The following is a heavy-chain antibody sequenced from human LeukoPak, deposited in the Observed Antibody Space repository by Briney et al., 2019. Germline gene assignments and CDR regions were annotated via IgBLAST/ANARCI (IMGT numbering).Heavy chain of an antibody. CDR1: GYTFTSYG. CDR2: IIPIFGTA. D-gene: IGHD3-22*01. CDR3: ARVTDSSGYLYYFDY. J-gene: IGHJ4*02. V-gene: IGHV1-69*06. Sequence: SVKVSCKASGYTFTSYGISWVRQAPGQGLEWMGGIIPIFGTANYAQKFQGRVTITADKSTSTAYMELSSLRSEDTAVYYCARVTDSSGYLYYFDYWGQGTLVTVSS.